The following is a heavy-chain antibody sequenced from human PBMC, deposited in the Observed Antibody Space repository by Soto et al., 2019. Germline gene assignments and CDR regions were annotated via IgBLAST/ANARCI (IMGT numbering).Heavy chain of an antibody. CDR2: FFIGGNT. D-gene: IGHD3-10*01. Sequence: SETLSLTCTVSGGSITGGSISSTTYYWGWMRQPPGKGLEWIASFFIGGNTYYNPSLKSRVTTSVDTSKNQFSLKLSSVTAADTAVYFCARCHDLRIDDYYWGQRILVTVSS. J-gene: IGHJ4*02. V-gene: IGHV4-39*01. CDR1: GGSITGGSISSTTYY. CDR3: ARCHDLRIDDYY.